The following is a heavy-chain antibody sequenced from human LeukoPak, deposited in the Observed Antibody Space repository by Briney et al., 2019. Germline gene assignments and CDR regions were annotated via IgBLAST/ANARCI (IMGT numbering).Heavy chain of an antibody. J-gene: IGHJ4*02. V-gene: IGHV3-7*01. D-gene: IGHD3-22*01. CDR2: IKQDGSIQ. Sequence: PGGSLRLSCAASGFTFRNFWMAWVRQAPGKGLEWVANIKQDGSIQYYGDSVKGRFTISRDNAKNSLYLQMNSLRAEDTALYYCATSYDSSGCDWGQGTLVTVSS. CDR3: ATSYDSSGCD. CDR1: GFTFRNFW.